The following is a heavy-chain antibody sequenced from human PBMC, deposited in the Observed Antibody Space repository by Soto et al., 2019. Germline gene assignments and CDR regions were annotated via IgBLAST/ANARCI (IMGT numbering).Heavy chain of an antibody. CDR3: ADTSEYYYDSSGYYRR. CDR1: GGTFSSYA. D-gene: IGHD3-22*01. V-gene: IGHV1-69*13. J-gene: IGHJ4*02. CDR2: IIPIFGTA. Sequence: SVKVSCKASGGTFSSYAISWVRQAPGQGLEWMGGIIPIFGTANYAQKFQGRVTITADESTSTAYMELSSLRSEDTAVYYCADTSEYYYDSSGYYRRWGQGTLVTVSS.